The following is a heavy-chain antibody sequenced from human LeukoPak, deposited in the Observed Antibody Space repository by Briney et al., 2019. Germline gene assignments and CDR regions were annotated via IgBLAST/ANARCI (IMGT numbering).Heavy chain of an antibody. D-gene: IGHD3-22*01. V-gene: IGHV3-9*01. J-gene: IGHJ4*02. CDR1: GFTFSSYA. Sequence: GGSLRLSCAASGFTFSSYAMSWVRQAPGKGLEWVSGISWNSGSIGYADSVRGRFTISRDNAKNSLYLQMNSLRAEDTALYYCAKDTGGYDSSGYYYRFFDYWGQGTLVTVSS. CDR2: ISWNSGSI. CDR3: AKDTGGYDSSGYYYRFFDY.